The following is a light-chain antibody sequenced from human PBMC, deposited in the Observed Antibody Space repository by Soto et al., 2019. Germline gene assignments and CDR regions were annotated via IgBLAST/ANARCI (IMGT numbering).Light chain of an antibody. V-gene: IGLV1-51*01. CDR3: GTWDSSLSTYV. CDR2: DNN. J-gene: IGLJ1*01. Sequence: QSVLTQPPSVSAAPGQEVTISCSGSGSNIGNNYVSWYQQLPGPAPRLLIYDNNKRPSGIPDRFSGSKSGTSATLDITGLQTGDEADYYCGTWDSSLSTYVFGTGTKVTVL. CDR1: GSNIGNNY.